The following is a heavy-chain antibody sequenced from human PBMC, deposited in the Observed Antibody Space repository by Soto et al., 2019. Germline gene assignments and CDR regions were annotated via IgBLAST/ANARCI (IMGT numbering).Heavy chain of an antibody. CDR2: IFYMGRT. CDR3: ARYSGSSGFDL. CDR1: GGSMKTYY. V-gene: IGHV4-59*01. Sequence: SETLSLTCPVSGGSMKTYYWTWIRQPPGKGLEYIGYIFYMGRTDYNPSLKSRVIISLDTSKNQFSLKLNSVTAAATAVYYWARYSGSSGFDLWGRGTLVPVSS. D-gene: IGHD1-26*01. J-gene: IGHJ2*01.